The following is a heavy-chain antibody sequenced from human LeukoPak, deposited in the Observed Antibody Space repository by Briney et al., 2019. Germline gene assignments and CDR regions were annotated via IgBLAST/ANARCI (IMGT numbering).Heavy chain of an antibody. CDR3: ARLGCSSTSCFNPPFDY. V-gene: IGHV4-39*07. CDR2: FSSGGSA. J-gene: IGHJ4*02. D-gene: IGHD2-2*01. Sequence: SETLSLTCIVPGGSISSSSYYWAWIRQSPGKGLEWIGTFSSGGSAYYNPSLKSRVTISVDTSKNQFSLKLSSVTAADTAVYYCARLGCSSTSCFNPPFDYWGQGTLVTVSS. CDR1: GGSISSSSYY.